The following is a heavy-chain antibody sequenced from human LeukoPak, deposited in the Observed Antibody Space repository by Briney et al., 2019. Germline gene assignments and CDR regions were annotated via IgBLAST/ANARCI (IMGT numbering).Heavy chain of an antibody. CDR2: IYHSGST. CDR1: GGSISSGGYS. V-gene: IGHV4-30-2*01. J-gene: IGHJ4*02. D-gene: IGHD3-10*01. Sequence: SQTLSLTCAVSGGSISSGGYSWSWIRQPPGKGLEWIGYIYHSGSTYYNPSLKSRVTISVDRSKNQFSLKLSSVTAADTAVSYCARSIYGSGSFYFDYWGQGTLVTVSS. CDR3: ARSIYGSGSFYFDY.